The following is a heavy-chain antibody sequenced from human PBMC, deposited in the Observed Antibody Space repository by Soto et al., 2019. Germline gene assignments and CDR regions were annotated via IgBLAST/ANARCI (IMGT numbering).Heavy chain of an antibody. Sequence: QVQLVQSGAEVKKPGSSVKVSCKASGGTFSSYAISWVRQAPGQGLEWMGGIIPIFGTANYAQKFQGRVTITADESTSTASMELSSLRSEDTAVYYCARIWFGELSPYYYYGMDVWGQGTTVTVSS. V-gene: IGHV1-69*12. CDR1: GGTFSSYA. CDR2: IIPIFGTA. D-gene: IGHD3-10*01. CDR3: ARIWFGELSPYYYYGMDV. J-gene: IGHJ6*02.